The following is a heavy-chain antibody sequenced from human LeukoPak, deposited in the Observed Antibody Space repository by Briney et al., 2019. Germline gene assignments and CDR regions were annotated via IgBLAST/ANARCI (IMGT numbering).Heavy chain of an antibody. CDR3: AREYSNTWFDY. Sequence: GASVKVSCKASGYTFTSYGISWVRQAPGQGLEWMGWINPNSGGTNYVQKFQGWVTMTRDTSISTAYMELSRLRSDDTAVYYCAREYSNTWFDYWGQGTLVTVSS. CDR2: INPNSGGT. D-gene: IGHD6-13*01. V-gene: IGHV1-2*04. J-gene: IGHJ4*02. CDR1: GYTFTSYG.